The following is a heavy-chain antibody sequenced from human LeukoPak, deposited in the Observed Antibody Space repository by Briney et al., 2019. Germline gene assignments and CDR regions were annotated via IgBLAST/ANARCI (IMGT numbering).Heavy chain of an antibody. CDR2: IYYSGST. CDR3: ARGARPFSNNPGMDV. J-gene: IGHJ6*02. D-gene: IGHD6-6*01. CDR1: GGSISSYY. Sequence: SETLSLTCTVSGGSISSYYWSWIRQPPGKGLEWIGYIYYSGSTNYNPSLKSRVTISVDTSKNQFSLKLRSVTAADTAVYYCARGARPFSNNPGMDVWGQGTTVTVSS. V-gene: IGHV4-59*01.